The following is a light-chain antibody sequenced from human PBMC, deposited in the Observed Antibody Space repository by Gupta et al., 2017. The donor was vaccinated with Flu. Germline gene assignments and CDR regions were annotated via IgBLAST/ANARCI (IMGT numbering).Light chain of an antibody. V-gene: IGKV3-15*01. CDR3: QQDNNWPLT. CDR1: QSISSN. J-gene: IGKJ1*01. CDR2: GAF. Sequence: PATLSVSPGERVTLSCRASQSISSNLAWYQQKPGQAPRVLIYGAFTRATGIPARVSGSGSGTEYTLTISSLQSEDFAVYYCQQDNNWPLTFGQGTKVEIK.